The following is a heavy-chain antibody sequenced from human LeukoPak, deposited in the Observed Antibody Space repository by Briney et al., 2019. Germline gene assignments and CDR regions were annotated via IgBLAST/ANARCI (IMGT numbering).Heavy chain of an antibody. D-gene: IGHD3-16*01. V-gene: IGHV3-30*18. CDR1: GFTFSSYG. CDR3: AKRGYVSPEEYFQH. J-gene: IGHJ1*01. CDR2: VSYDGGTK. Sequence: GGSLRLSCAASGFTFSSYGMHWVRQAPGKGLEWVAVVSYDGGTKLYAGSVKGRFTASRDNSKNTLYLQMNSLRAEDTAVYYCAKRGYVSPEEYFQHWGQGTLVTVSS.